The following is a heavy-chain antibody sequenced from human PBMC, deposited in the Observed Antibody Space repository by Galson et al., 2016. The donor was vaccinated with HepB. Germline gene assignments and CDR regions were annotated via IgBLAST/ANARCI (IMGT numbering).Heavy chain of an antibody. D-gene: IGHD6-19*01. CDR2: INHSGST. CDR3: ARDLGRSGWFSYCYYGVDV. V-gene: IGHV4-34*01. Sequence: ETLSLTCAVYGGSFSGYYWSWIRQPPGKGLEWIGEINHSGSTNYNPSLKSRVAISVDTSKNQFSLNLRYVTAADTAVYYCARDLGRSGWFSYCYYGVDVWGQGTTVTVSS. CDR1: GGSFSGYY. J-gene: IGHJ6*02.